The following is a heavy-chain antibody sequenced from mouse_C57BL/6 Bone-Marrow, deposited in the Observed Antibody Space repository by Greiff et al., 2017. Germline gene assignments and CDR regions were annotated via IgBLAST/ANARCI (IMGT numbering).Heavy chain of an antibody. CDR3: ARKDYYSKNAMDY. CDR1: GYTFTDYN. CDR2: INPNNGGT. V-gene: IGHV1-22*01. D-gene: IGHD2-5*01. J-gene: IGHJ4*01. Sequence: VQLQQSGPELVKPGASVKMSCKASGYTFTDYNMHWVKQSHGKSLEWIGYINPNNGGTSYNQKFKGKATLTVNKSSSTAYMELRSLTSEDSAVYYCARKDYYSKNAMDYWGQGTSVTVSS.